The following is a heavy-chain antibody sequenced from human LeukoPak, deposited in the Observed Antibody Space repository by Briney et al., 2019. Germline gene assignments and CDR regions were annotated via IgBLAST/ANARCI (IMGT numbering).Heavy chain of an antibody. CDR2: INPNSGTT. V-gene: IGHV1-2*02. CDR3: ARLGVRCLFLDY. CDR1: GYTFTGYI. Sequence: ASVKGSSTGFGYTFTGYIISSGRQAPVQRVVWMGWINPNSGTTNYAQKFQGRVTITRDKSTSTAYMELSRLRSDDTAVYYCARLGVRCLFLDYWGQGTMVTVSS. J-gene: IGHJ4*02. D-gene: IGHD3-22*01.